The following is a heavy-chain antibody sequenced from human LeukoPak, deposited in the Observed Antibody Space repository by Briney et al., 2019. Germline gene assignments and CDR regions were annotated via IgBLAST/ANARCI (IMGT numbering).Heavy chain of an antibody. CDR1: GGSISSGSYY. CDR2: IYTSGST. CDR3: ARDIVDCSSTSCRDAFDI. D-gene: IGHD2-2*01. Sequence: KPSETLSLTCTVSGGSISSGSYYWSWIRQPAGKGLEWIGRIYTSGSTNYNPSLKSRVTISVDTSKNQFSLKLSSVTAADTAVYYCARDIVDCSSTSCRDAFDIWGQGTMVTVSS. J-gene: IGHJ3*02. V-gene: IGHV4-61*02.